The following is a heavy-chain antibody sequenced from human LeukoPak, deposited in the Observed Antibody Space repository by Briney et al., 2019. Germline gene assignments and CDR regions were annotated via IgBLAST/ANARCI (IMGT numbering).Heavy chain of an antibody. CDR2: IYYSGST. Sequence: SQTLSLTCTVSGGSISSGSYYWSWIRQPAGKGLEWIGYIYYSGSTNYNPSLKSRVTISVDMSKNQFSLKLSSVTAADTAMYYCARGRYCSSTSCLLPFDPWGQGTLVTVSS. J-gene: IGHJ5*02. CDR3: ARGRYCSSTSCLLPFDP. V-gene: IGHV4-61*10. D-gene: IGHD2-2*01. CDR1: GGSISSGSYY.